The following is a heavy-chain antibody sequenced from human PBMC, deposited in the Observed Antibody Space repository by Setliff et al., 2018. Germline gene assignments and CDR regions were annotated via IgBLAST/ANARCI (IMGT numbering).Heavy chain of an antibody. CDR2: IYYTGNT. D-gene: IGHD1-26*01. CDR1: GYSVNTGY. CDR3: AREVPGGGRYYYCDGMDV. J-gene: IGHJ6*02. V-gene: IGHV4-38-2*02. Sequence: SETLSLTCAVAGYSVNTGYWAWIRHSPGKGLEWIGTIYYTGNTYYNPSLKSRLTLSLDSSKNQFSLKLNSVTAADMAVYYCAREVPGGGRYYYCDGMDVWGQGTTVTVSS.